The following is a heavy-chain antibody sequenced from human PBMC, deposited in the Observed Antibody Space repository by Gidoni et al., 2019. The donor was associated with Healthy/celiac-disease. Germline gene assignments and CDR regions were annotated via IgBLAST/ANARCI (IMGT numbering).Heavy chain of an antibody. CDR1: GLTCSSYS. D-gene: IGHD1-20*01. CDR2: ISSSSSYI. J-gene: IGHJ4*02. V-gene: IGHV3-21*01. CDR3: ARGKVITGTTHFDY. Sequence: EVQLVESGGGLVKPGGSLRLSCAASGLTCSSYSMNWVRQAPGKGLEWVSSISSSSSYIYYADAVKGRFTISRDNAKNSLYLQMNSLRAEDTAVYYCARGKVITGTTHFDYWGQGTLVTVSS.